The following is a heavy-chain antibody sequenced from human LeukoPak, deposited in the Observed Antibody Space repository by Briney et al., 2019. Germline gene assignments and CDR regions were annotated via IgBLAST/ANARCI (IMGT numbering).Heavy chain of an antibody. J-gene: IGHJ4*02. CDR2: IYYSGST. CDR3: ARQRGGYYYDSSGYHPYYFDY. D-gene: IGHD3-22*01. CDR1: GGSISSSSYY. V-gene: IGHV4-39*01. Sequence: SETLSLTCTVSGGSISSSSYYWGWIRQPPGKGLEWIGSIYYSGSTYYNPSLKSRVTISVDTSKNQFSLKLSSVTAADTAVYCCARQRGGYYYDSSGYHPYYFDYWGQGTLVTVSS.